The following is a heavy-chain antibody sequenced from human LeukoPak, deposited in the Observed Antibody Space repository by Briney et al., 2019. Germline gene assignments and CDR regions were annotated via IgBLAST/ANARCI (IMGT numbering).Heavy chain of an antibody. D-gene: IGHD3-3*01. Sequence: SETLSLTCTVSGGSVSSTSYYWAWIRQPPGKGLEWIGSIYYTGSTYYNPSLNSRVTILVDTSKSQFSLKLTSVTAADTAVYYCARASRGDFWGGYPDAWGKGTTVTVSS. J-gene: IGHJ6*04. CDR3: ARASRGDFWGGYPDA. CDR1: GGSVSSTSYY. CDR2: IYYTGST. V-gene: IGHV4-39*07.